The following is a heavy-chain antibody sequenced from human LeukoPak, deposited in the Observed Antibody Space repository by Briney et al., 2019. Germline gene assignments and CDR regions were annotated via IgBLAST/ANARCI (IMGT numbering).Heavy chain of an antibody. D-gene: IGHD4-23*01. CDR1: GYTFTDHY. CDR3: ARDRWELTY. CDR2: INPNSGGT. Sequence: ASVKVSCKASGYTFTDHYMHWVRQAPGHGLEWMGWINPNSGGTNSAQNFQGRVTMTRDTSISTAYMELSRLTSDDTAVYYCARDRWELTYWGQGTLVTVSS. J-gene: IGHJ4*02. V-gene: IGHV1-2*02.